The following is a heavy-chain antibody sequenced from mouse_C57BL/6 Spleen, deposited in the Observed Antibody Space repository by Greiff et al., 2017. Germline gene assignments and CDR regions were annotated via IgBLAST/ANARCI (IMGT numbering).Heavy chain of an antibody. CDR3: ARGDYYGSRGGYYFDY. Sequence: VQLQQPGAELVKPGASVKLSCKASGYTFTSYWMHWVKQRPGQGLEWIGMIHPNSGSTNYNEKFTSKATLTVDKSSRTAYMQLSSLTSEDSAVYYCARGDYYGSRGGYYFDYWGQGTTLTVSS. CDR1: GYTFTSYW. CDR2: IHPNSGST. V-gene: IGHV1-64*01. J-gene: IGHJ2*01. D-gene: IGHD1-1*01.